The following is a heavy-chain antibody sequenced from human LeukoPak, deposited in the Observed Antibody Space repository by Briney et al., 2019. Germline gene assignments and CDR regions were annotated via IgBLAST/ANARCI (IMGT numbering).Heavy chain of an antibody. V-gene: IGHV1-3*01. CDR2: INAGNGNT. CDR1: GYTFTSYA. CDR3: ARGGLVVAATIDY. Sequence: ASVKVSCKASGYTFTSYAFHWVRQAPGQRLEWMGWINAGNGNTKYSQKFQGRVTITRDTSASTAYMELSSLRSEDTAVYYCARGGLVVAATIDYWGQGTLVTVSS. J-gene: IGHJ4*02. D-gene: IGHD2-15*01.